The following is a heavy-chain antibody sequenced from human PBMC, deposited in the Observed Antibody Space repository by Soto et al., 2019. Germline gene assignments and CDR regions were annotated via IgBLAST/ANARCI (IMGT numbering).Heavy chain of an antibody. CDR1: GYGITVYG. CDR3: ARDMGLTDAFDI. CDR2: ISAYNGNT. D-gene: IGHD3-10*01. V-gene: IGHV1-18*04. Sequence: SVKVYWNTSGYGITVYGIIWVLQAPGQGLEWMGWISAYNGNTNYAQKLQGRVTMTTDTSTSTAYMELRSLRSDDTAVYYCARDMGLTDAFDIWGQATMVTV. J-gene: IGHJ3*02.